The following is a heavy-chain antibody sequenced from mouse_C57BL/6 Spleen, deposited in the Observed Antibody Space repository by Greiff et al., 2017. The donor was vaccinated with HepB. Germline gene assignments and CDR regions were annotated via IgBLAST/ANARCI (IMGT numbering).Heavy chain of an antibody. CDR3: ARGSGTNYFDY. CDR2: INPNNGGT. V-gene: IGHV1-22*01. CDR1: GYTFTDYN. D-gene: IGHD4-1*01. Sequence: VHVKQSGPELVKPGASVKMSCKASGYTFTDYNMHWVKQSHGKSLEWIGYINPNNGGTSYNQKFKGKATLTVNKSSSTAYMELRSLTSEDSAVYYCARGSGTNYFDYWGQGTTLTVSS. J-gene: IGHJ2*01.